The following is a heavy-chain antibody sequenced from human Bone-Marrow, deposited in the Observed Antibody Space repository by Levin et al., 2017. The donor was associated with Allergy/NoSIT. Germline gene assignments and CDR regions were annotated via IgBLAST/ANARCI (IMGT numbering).Heavy chain of an antibody. V-gene: IGHV5-51*01. J-gene: IGHJ4*02. CDR3: ARRSDDTLAY. D-gene: IGHD3-22*01. CDR2: IYPGDSDT. Sequence: HGESLKISCKGSGYSFTHYWIGWVRQMPGKGLEWMGIIYPGDSDTRYSPSFQGQVTISADKSINTAYLQWNSLKASDTAMYYCARRSDDTLAYWGQGTLVAVSS. CDR1: GYSFTHYW.